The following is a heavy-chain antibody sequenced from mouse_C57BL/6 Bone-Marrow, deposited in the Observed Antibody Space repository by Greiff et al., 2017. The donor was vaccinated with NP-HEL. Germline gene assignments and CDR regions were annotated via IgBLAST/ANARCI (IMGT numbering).Heavy chain of an antibody. V-gene: IGHV2-2*01. Sequence: VMLVESGPGLVQPSQSLSITCTVSGFSLTSYGVHWVRQSPGKGLEWLGVIWSGGSTDYNAAFISRLSISKDNSKSQVFFKMNSLQADDTAIYYCARNTRYYYGSSFWYFDVWGTGTTVTVSS. CDR2: IWSGGST. CDR1: GFSLTSYG. J-gene: IGHJ1*03. CDR3: ARNTRYYYGSSFWYFDV. D-gene: IGHD1-1*01.